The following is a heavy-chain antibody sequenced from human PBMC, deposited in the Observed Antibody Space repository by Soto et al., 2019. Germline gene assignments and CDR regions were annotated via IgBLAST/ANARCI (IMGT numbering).Heavy chain of an antibody. CDR1: GFAFSSYS. CDR3: ARGADYTNSNFDF. J-gene: IGHJ4*02. D-gene: IGHD4-4*01. Sequence: EVQLVESGGGLVKPGGSLRLSCAVSGFAFSSYSVNWVRQAPGKGLEWISSISSSGDTYYTDSLKGRLAISRDNAKNSLFLQMTSLRVEDTAVYYCARGADYTNSNFDFWGQGTLDTVAS. V-gene: IGHV3-21*01. CDR2: ISSSGDT.